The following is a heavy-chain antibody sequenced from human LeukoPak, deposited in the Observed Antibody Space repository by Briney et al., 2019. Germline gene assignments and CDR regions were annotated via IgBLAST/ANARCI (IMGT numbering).Heavy chain of an antibody. CDR1: GFTFSSFW. J-gene: IGHJ6*02. CDR3: ARGHYAMDV. CDR2: INQGGGEK. V-gene: IGHV3-7*04. Sequence: PGGSLRLSCATSGFTFSSFWMSWVRQAPGKGLEWVANINQGGGEKNYVDSVKGRFTTSRDNAKNSLYLQMNSLRAEDTAVYYRARGHYAMDVWGQGIMVIVSS.